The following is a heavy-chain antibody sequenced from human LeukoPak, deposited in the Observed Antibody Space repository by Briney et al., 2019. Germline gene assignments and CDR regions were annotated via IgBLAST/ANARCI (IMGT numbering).Heavy chain of an antibody. D-gene: IGHD6-13*01. V-gene: IGHV1-8*01. CDR3: ARGLAKQDYYYYMDV. Sequence: ASVKVSCKASGYTFTSYDINWVRQATGQGLEWMGCMNPNSGNTGYAHKFQGRVTMNRNTYIRNAYMELSSLRCEDTAVYYCARGLAKQDYYYYMDVWGKGTTVTVSS. CDR2: MNPNSGNT. J-gene: IGHJ6*03. CDR1: GYTFTSYD.